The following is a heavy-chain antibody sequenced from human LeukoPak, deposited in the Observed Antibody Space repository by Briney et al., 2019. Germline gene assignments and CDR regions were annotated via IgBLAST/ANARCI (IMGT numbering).Heavy chain of an antibody. V-gene: IGHV3-7*03. J-gene: IGHJ3*02. D-gene: IGHD1-14*01. CDR1: GFSFSEYW. CDR2: IKQDGSEK. CDR3: ARDVLAAGATGTFDI. Sequence: GGSLRLSCAASGFSFSEYWMSWVRQAPGKGLEWVANIKQDGSEKYYVDSVKGRFTISRDNAKTSLYLQMNSLRAEDTAVYYCARDVLAAGATGTFDIWGQGTMVTVSS.